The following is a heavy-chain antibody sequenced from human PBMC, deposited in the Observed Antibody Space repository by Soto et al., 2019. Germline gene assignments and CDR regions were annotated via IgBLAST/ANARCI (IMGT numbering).Heavy chain of an antibody. V-gene: IGHV1-69*08. CDR3: ARDDYAADTEDGFEI. D-gene: IGHD4-17*01. J-gene: IGHJ3*02. Sequence: QVQLEQSGAEVTQPGSSVKISCRACGGTFNTDTITWVRQAPGQGLEWLGRFIPMFDLADYAPKFQGRVTIPADKSLNTVYLELSRLKSDDTAIYYCARDDYAADTEDGFEIWGQGTKVTVSS. CDR2: FIPMFDLA. CDR1: GGTFNTDT.